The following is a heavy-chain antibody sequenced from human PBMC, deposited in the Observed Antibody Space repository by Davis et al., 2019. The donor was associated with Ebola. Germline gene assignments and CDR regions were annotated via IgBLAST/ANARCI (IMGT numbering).Heavy chain of an antibody. CDR3: AIYYYDSSGYYHYYFDY. CDR1: GYTFTSYD. D-gene: IGHD3-22*01. Sequence: ASVKVSCKASGYTFTSYDINWVRQATGQGLEWMGWISAYNGNTNYAQKLQGRVTMTTDTSTSTAYMELSSLRSEDTAVYYCAIYYYDSSGYYHYYFDYWGQGTLVTVSS. CDR2: ISAYNGNT. V-gene: IGHV1-18*01. J-gene: IGHJ4*02.